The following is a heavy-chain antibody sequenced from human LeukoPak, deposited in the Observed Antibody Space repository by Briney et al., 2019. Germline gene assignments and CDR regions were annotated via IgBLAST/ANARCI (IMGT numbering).Heavy chain of an antibody. J-gene: IGHJ6*02. CDR2: IYYSGST. Sequence: PSETLSLTCTVSGGSISSYYWSWIRQPPGKGLEWIGYIYYSGSTNYNPSLKSRVTISVDTSKNQFSLKLSSVTAADTAVYYCARGGHYDFWSGYYPSDMDVWGQGTTVTVSS. CDR1: GGSISSYY. V-gene: IGHV4-59*01. CDR3: ARGGHYDFWSGYYPSDMDV. D-gene: IGHD3-3*01.